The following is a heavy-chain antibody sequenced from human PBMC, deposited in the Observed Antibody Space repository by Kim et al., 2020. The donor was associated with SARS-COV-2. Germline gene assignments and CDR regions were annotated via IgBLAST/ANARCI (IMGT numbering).Heavy chain of an antibody. Sequence: YADSLKGRFIVSRDNAKNTLYLQMNGLRAEDTAVYYCARDKGGYGAFDLWGQGTMVTVSS. D-gene: IGHD2-15*01. J-gene: IGHJ3*01. CDR3: ARDKGGYGAFDL. V-gene: IGHV3-74*01.